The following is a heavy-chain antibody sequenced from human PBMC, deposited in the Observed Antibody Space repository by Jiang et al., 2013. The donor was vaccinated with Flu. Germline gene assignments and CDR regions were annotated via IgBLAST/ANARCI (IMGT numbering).Heavy chain of an antibody. CDR3: ARSTIFGVVKL. CDR2: INAGNGNT. CDR1: YTFTSYA. V-gene: IGHV1-3*01. J-gene: IGHJ4*02. D-gene: IGHD3-3*01. Sequence: YTFTSYAMHWVRQAPGQRLEWMGWINAGNGNTKYSQKFQGRVTITRDTSASTAYMELSSLRSEDTAVYYCARSTIFGVVKLWGQGTLVTVSS.